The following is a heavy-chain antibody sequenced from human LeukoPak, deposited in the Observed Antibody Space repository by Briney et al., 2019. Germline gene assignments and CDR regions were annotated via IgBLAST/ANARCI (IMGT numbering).Heavy chain of an antibody. V-gene: IGHV1-2*02. D-gene: IGHD4-17*01. CDR3: ARDPGDYGDYDWFDP. Sequence: ASVKVSCKASGYTFTGYYMHWVRQAPGQGLEWMGWINPNSGGTNYAQKLQGRVTMTTDTSTSTAYMELRSLRSDDTAVYYCARDPGDYGDYDWFDPWGQGTLVTVSS. CDR1: GYTFTGYY. J-gene: IGHJ5*02. CDR2: INPNSGGT.